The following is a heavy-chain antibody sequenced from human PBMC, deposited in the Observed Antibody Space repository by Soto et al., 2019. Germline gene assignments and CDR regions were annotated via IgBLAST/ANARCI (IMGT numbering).Heavy chain of an antibody. CDR3: ARGEDAFFYYGLDV. CDR1: GGSITSSY. J-gene: IGHJ6*02. CDR2: IYDTGISGYTPST. Sequence: SETLSLTCTVSGGSITSSYWSWTRRPPGKGLEWIAYIYDTGISGYTPSTSYNPSLKSRVTMSVDTSKSQFSLKLTSVTAADTTVYYCARGEDAFFYYGLDVWGQGITVTVSS. V-gene: IGHV4-59*01.